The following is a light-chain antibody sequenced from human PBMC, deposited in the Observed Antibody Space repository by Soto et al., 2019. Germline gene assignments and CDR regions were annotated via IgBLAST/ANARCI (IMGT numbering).Light chain of an antibody. Sequence: DNQFTKSTTPLSAFLENKSIITSRASQSISNHLNWYQQKPGKAPKLLIFAASSLQSGVPSRFSGSGSGTEFTLTISSLQPDDFATYCCQQYNSYSGTFGQGTKVDIK. V-gene: IGKV1-17*01. CDR1: QSISNH. CDR2: AAS. J-gene: IGKJ1*01. CDR3: QQYNSYSGT.